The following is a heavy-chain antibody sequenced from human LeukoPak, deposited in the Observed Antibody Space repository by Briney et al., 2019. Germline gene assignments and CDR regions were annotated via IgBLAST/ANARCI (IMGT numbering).Heavy chain of an antibody. Sequence: SETLSLTCAVYGGSFSGYYWSWIRQPPGKGLEWIGEINHSGSTNYNPSLKSRVTISVDTSKNQFSLKLSSVTAADTAVYYCARLTSGGDSGFDCWGQGTLVTVSS. V-gene: IGHV4-34*01. CDR2: INHSGST. D-gene: IGHD2-21*02. CDR1: GGSFSGYY. CDR3: ARLTSGGDSGFDC. J-gene: IGHJ4*02.